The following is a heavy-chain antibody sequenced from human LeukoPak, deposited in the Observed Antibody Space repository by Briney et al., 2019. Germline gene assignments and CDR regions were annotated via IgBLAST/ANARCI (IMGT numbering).Heavy chain of an antibody. D-gene: IGHD2-15*01. CDR1: GFPFSTYS. CDR2: IRYDGSNK. J-gene: IGHJ4*02. V-gene: IGHV3-30*02. Sequence: GGSLRLSCVTSGFPFSTYSMNWVRQAPGKGLEWVAFIRYDGSNKYYADSVKGRFTISRDNSKNTLYLQMNSLRAEDTAVYYCAKVMGYCSGGSCKLAESGYFDYWGQGTLVTVSS. CDR3: AKVMGYCSGGSCKLAESGYFDY.